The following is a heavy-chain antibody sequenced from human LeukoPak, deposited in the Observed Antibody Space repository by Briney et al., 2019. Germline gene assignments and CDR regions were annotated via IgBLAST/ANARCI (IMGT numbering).Heavy chain of an antibody. Sequence: GGSLRLSCAASGFSFISYWMSWVRQAPGKGLEGVANIKQDGSAKNYVDSVKGRFAISRDNAKNSLYLQLNSLRAEDTAVYYCAGCAGNSCYFDYWGQGTLVIVSS. CDR1: GFSFISYW. J-gene: IGHJ4*02. V-gene: IGHV3-7*01. CDR3: AGCAGNSCYFDY. D-gene: IGHD1-1*01. CDR2: IKQDGSAK.